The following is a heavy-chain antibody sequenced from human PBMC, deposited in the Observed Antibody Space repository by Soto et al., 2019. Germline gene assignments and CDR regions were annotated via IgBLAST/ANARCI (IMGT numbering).Heavy chain of an antibody. CDR3: ARSRGGVTDDY. Sequence: QVQLVQSGAEVKKPGASVKVSCKASGYTFTSYYMHWVRQAHGQGLEWMGIINPIGGSTSYAQKFQGRFTTTRDPSTSTVYMSLGSLRSEDTAVYYCARSRGGVTDDYWGQGTLVTVSS. D-gene: IGHD3-10*01. V-gene: IGHV1-46*01. CDR2: INPIGGST. J-gene: IGHJ4*02. CDR1: GYTFTSYY.